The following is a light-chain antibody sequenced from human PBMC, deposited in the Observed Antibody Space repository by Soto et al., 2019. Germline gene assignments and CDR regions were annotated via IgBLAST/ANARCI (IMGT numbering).Light chain of an antibody. CDR3: QQTYTTRVYT. CDR2: GAS. Sequence: EIVLTQSPGTLSLSPGERVTLSCRASQSVNNNYLAWHQQNPGQAPRLLVFGASSRASGIPDRFSGSGSGTDFTLTISSLQLEDFATYYCQQTYTTRVYTFGQGTKLEFK. J-gene: IGKJ2*01. CDR1: QSVNNNY. V-gene: IGKV3-20*01.